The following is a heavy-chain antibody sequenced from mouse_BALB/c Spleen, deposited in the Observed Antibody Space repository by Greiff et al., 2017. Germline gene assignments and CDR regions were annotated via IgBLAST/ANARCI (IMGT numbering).Heavy chain of an antibody. J-gene: IGHJ2*01. Sequence: EVKLVESGGGLVQPGGSRKLSCAASGFTFSSFGMHWVRQAPEKGLEWVAYISSGSSTIYYADTVKGRFTISRDNPKNTLFLQMTSLRSEDTAMYYCARSTTVVATDYWGQGTTLTVSS. CDR2: ISSGSSTI. CDR3: ARSTTVVATDY. D-gene: IGHD1-1*01. CDR1: GFTFSSFG. V-gene: IGHV5-17*02.